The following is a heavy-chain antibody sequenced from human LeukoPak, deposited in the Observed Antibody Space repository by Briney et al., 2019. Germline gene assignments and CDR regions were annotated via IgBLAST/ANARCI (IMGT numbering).Heavy chain of an antibody. J-gene: IGHJ4*01. CDR3: ARVYSSGWEVSDY. CDR1: GFSFSDHY. Sequence: GGSLRLSCAASGFSFSDHYMYWVRQAPGKGLEWVGRIRKEDDNYITQYAASVKDRFTISRDDSKSSLYLHMNSLKVEDTALYYCARVYSSGWEVSDYWGDGTQVTVSS. D-gene: IGHD6-19*01. V-gene: IGHV3-72*01. CDR2: IRKEDDNYIT.